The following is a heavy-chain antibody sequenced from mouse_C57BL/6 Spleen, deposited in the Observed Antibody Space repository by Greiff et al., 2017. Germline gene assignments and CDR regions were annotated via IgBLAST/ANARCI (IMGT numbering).Heavy chain of an antibody. J-gene: IGHJ2*01. V-gene: IGHV1-39*01. CDR1: GYSFTDYN. CDR2: INPNYGTT. CDR3: ARSESDSNYGIDY. D-gene: IGHD2-5*01. Sequence: VQLQQSGPELVKPGASVKISCKASGYSFTDYNMNWVKQSNGKSLEWIGVINPNYGTTSYNQKFKGKATLTVDQSSSTAYMQLHSLTSEDSAVYDGARSESDSNYGIDYWGQGTTLTVSS.